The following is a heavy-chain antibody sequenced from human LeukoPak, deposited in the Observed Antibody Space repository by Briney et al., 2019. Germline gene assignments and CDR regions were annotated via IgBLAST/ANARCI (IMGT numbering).Heavy chain of an antibody. CDR3: ASAGGDSRSPLPFYY. V-gene: IGHV3-7*03. D-gene: IGHD6-6*01. CDR2: IKQDGSEK. Sequence: GGSLRLSCAASGFTFSSYWMSWVRQAPGKGLEWVANIKQDGSEKYYVDSVKGRFTISRDNAENSLSLQMNSLRAEDTAVYYCASAGGDSRSPLPFYYWGQGTLVTVSS. J-gene: IGHJ4*02. CDR1: GFTFSSYW.